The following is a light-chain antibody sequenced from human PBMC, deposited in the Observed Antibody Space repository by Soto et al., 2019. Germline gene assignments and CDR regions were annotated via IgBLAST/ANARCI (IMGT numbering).Light chain of an antibody. CDR3: CSYAGSSTHVV. V-gene: IGLV2-23*02. CDR2: EVS. Sequence: QSALTQPASVSGSTGQSITISCTGTSSDVGSYNLVSWYQQHPGKAPKLMIYEVSKRPSGVSNRFSGSKSGNTASLTISGLQAEDEADYYCCSYAGSSTHVVFGGGTKVTVL. CDR1: SSDVGSYNL. J-gene: IGLJ2*01.